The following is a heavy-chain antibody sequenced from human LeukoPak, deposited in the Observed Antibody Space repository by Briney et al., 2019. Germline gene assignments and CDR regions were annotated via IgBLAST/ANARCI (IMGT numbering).Heavy chain of an antibody. V-gene: IGHV1-69*13. CDR3: ARGVVPAAIFDGFDP. D-gene: IGHD2-2*02. CDR1: GGTFSSCA. J-gene: IGHJ5*02. CDR2: IILIFGTA. Sequence: ASVKVSCKASGGTFSSCAISWVRQAPGQGLEWMGGIILIFGTANYAQKFQGRVTITADESTSTAYMELSSLRSEDTAVYYCARGVVPAAIFDGFDPWGQGTLVTVSS.